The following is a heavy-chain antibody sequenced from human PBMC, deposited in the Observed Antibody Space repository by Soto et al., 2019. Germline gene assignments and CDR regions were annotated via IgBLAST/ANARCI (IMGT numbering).Heavy chain of an antibody. V-gene: IGHV4-59*08. D-gene: IGHD6-13*01. CDR1: GGSISNYY. CDR3: ARHGPIAAAGTVFDY. J-gene: IGHJ4*02. Sequence: QVQLQESGPGLVKPSETLSLTCTVSGGSISNYYWSWIRQPPGKGLEWIGYIYYSASTRYNPSLKSRVTISVDTSKNQFSLKRSSVTAADTAVYYCARHGPIAAAGTVFDYWGQGTLVTVSS. CDR2: IYYSAST.